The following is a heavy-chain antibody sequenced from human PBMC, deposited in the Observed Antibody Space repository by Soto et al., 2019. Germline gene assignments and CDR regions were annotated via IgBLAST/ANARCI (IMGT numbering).Heavy chain of an antibody. D-gene: IGHD2-8*02. V-gene: IGHV3-74*01. J-gene: IGHJ5*02. CDR3: ARGPRGIYGNDH. Sequence: PGGSLRLSCAASGFTFSNDWMHWVRQGAGKGLVWVSRINMDGSRTNYADSVRGRFTISRDNAKNTAYLQMNSLRAEDTAIYYCARGPRGIYGNDHWGQGALVTVSS. CDR1: GFTFSNDW. CDR2: INMDGSRT.